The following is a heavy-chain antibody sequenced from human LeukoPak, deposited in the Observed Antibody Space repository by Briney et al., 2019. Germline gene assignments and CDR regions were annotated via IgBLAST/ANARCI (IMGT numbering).Heavy chain of an antibody. D-gene: IGHD2-21*02. J-gene: IGHJ4*02. CDR1: GFIFSNDG. CDR2: ISYDGSNK. Sequence: GGALRVSCAASGFIFSNDGMHWVRQAPGKGLEWVAGISYDGSNKYYADSVKGRFTISRDNSKNTVFLQMNSLRAEDTAVYYCAKDLIRHIVVVTAGLFDYWGQGTLVTVSS. CDR3: AKDLIRHIVVVTAGLFDY. V-gene: IGHV3-30*18.